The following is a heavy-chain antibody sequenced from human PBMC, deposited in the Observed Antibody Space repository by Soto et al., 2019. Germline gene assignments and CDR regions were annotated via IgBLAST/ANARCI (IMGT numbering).Heavy chain of an antibody. J-gene: IGHJ3*02. D-gene: IGHD2-2*01. Sequence: QVQLVQSGAEVKKPGASVKVSCKASGYTFTSYAMHWVRQAPGQRLEWMGWINAGNGNTKYSQKFQGRVTITRDTSASTAYMERSSLRSEDTAVYYCARNDCSSTSCQGAFDIWGQGTMVTVSS. CDR3: ARNDCSSTSCQGAFDI. V-gene: IGHV1-3*01. CDR1: GYTFTSYA. CDR2: INAGNGNT.